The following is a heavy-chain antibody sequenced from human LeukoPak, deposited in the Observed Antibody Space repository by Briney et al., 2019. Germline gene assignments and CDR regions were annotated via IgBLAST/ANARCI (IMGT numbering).Heavy chain of an antibody. J-gene: IGHJ3*02. CDR1: GASISSGGSY. D-gene: IGHD2-21*01. CDR3: ARLWQPIAFDI. V-gene: IGHV4-31*03. Sequence: SETLSHTSTVSGASISSGGSYWTWIRQHPGKGLEWIGYIYYSGTTYYNPSLASRVTMTVDTSENQFSLELTSVTAADTAVYYCARLWQPIAFDIWGQGAMVTVSP. CDR2: IYYSGTT.